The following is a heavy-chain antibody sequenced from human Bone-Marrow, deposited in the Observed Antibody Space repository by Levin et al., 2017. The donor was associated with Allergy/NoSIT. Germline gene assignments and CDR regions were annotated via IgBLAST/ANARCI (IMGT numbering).Heavy chain of an antibody. CDR3: AKDMGGGRDGYHPPYGMDV. J-gene: IGHJ6*02. D-gene: IGHD5-24*01. Sequence: PGGSLRLSCAASGFTFDDYAMHWVRQAPGKGLEWVSGISWNSGSIGYADSVKGRFTISRDNAKNSLYLQMNSLRAEDTALYYCAKDMGGGRDGYHPPYGMDVWGQGTTVTVSS. V-gene: IGHV3-9*01. CDR1: GFTFDDYA. CDR2: ISWNSGSI.